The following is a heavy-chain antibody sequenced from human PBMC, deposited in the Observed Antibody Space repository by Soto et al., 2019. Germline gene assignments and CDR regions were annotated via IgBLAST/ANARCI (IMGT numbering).Heavy chain of an antibody. CDR3: AREGLVGTPRCFDS. D-gene: IGHD3-9*01. J-gene: IGHJ1*01. CDR1: GFPFSNYA. Sequence: QVDLVESGGGVVQPGRSLRLSCAASGFPFSNYAMHWVRQAPGKGLEWVTVISADGGVEFYTDSVKGRFTISRDNVNSVLFLQMNSLTDEDTAVYYCAREGLVGTPRCFDSWGRGILVTVSS. V-gene: IGHV3-30-3*01. CDR2: ISADGGVE.